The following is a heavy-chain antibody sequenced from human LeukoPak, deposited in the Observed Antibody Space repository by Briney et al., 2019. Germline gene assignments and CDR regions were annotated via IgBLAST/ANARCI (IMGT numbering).Heavy chain of an antibody. Sequence: ASVKVSCKASGYMFTGYYMHWVRQAPGQGLEWMGWINPNSGGTKYAQKFQGWVTMTRDTSITTAYMELSRLRSDDTAVYYCARGATDEYGTFDYWGQGTLVTVSS. J-gene: IGHJ4*02. V-gene: IGHV1-2*04. CDR3: ARGATDEYGTFDY. D-gene: IGHD4-11*01. CDR1: GYMFTGYY. CDR2: INPNSGGT.